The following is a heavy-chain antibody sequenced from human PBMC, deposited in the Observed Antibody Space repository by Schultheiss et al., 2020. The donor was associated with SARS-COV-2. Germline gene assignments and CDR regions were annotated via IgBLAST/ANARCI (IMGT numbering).Heavy chain of an antibody. Sequence: GGSLRLSCAASGFTFDDYAMHWVRQAPGKGLEWVSGISWNSGSIGYADSVKGRFTISRDNAKNSLYLQMNSLRAEDTALYYCAKDRYSGSYGAFDIWGQGTMVTVSS. CDR3: AKDRYSGSYGAFDI. CDR2: ISWNSGSI. D-gene: IGHD1-26*01. J-gene: IGHJ3*02. V-gene: IGHV3-9*01. CDR1: GFTFDDYA.